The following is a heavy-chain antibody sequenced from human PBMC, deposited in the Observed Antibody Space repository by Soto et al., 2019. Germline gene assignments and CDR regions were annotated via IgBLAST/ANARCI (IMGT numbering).Heavy chain of an antibody. Sequence: QVQLQQGGAGLLKPSETLSLTCAVYGGAFRGYYWSWIRQPPGKGLEWLGEINDSGSTNYNPSLKSRITIPLDTSKKEISLRLSYVTAADTAVYYCARERGRYCSGESCYPFGPWGQGALVTVSS. CDR3: ARERGRYCSGESCYPFGP. CDR1: GGAFRGYY. CDR2: INDSGST. V-gene: IGHV4-34*01. J-gene: IGHJ5*02. D-gene: IGHD2-15*01.